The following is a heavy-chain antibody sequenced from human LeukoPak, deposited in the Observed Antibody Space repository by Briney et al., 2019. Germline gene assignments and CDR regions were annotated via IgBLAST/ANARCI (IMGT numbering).Heavy chain of an antibody. Sequence: GGSLRLSCVASGFTFSDYYMTWIRQAPGKGLEWVSAISGSGGSTYYADSVKGRFTISRDNSKNTLYLQMNSLRAEDTAVYYCAKDLQERNYYATVLDYWGQGTLVTVSS. CDR3: AKDLQERNYYATVLDY. CDR1: GFTFSDYY. D-gene: IGHD1-7*01. V-gene: IGHV3-23*01. CDR2: ISGSGGST. J-gene: IGHJ4*02.